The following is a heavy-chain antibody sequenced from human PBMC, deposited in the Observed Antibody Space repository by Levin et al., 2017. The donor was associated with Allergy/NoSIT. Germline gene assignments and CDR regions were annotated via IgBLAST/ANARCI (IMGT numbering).Heavy chain of an antibody. V-gene: IGHV4-39*01. CDR2: IYYSGST. CDR1: GGSISSSSYY. J-gene: IGHJ6*02. CDR3: ARPMYSSSWYYYYGMDV. Sequence: SQTLSLTCTVSGGSISSSSYYWGWIRQPPGKGLEWIGSIYYSGSTYYNPSLKSRVTISVDTSKNQFSLKLSSVTAADTAVYYCARPMYSSSWYYYYGMDVWGQGTTVTVSS. D-gene: IGHD6-13*01.